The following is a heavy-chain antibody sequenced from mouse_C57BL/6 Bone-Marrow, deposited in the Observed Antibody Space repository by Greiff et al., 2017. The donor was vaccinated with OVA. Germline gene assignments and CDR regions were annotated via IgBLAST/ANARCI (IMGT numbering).Heavy chain of an antibody. Sequence: VQLQQSGPGLAKPSQTLSLTCSVTGYSITSDYWNWIRKFPGNKLEYMGYISYSGSTYYNPSLTSRISITRDTSKNQYYLQLNSVTTEDTAAYYCARYESHYYGSGLDVWGTGTTVTVSS. CDR1: GYSITSDY. CDR2: ISYSGST. V-gene: IGHV3-8*01. D-gene: IGHD1-1*01. CDR3: ARYESHYYGSGLDV. J-gene: IGHJ1*03.